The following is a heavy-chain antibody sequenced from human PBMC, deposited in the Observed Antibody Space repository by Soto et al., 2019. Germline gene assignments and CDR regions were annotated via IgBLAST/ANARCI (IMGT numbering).Heavy chain of an antibody. D-gene: IGHD3-3*01. Sequence: EVLLLESGGGLVQPGGSLRLSCAASGFTFSNYAMSWVRQAPGKGLEWVSGISGSGGGTDYADSVKGRFTISRDNSKNTLYLQMNSLRAEDTAVYYCAKVGTYDFWSGNDSAFDIWGQGTMVTVSS. V-gene: IGHV3-23*01. CDR3: AKVGTYDFWSGNDSAFDI. CDR2: ISGSGGGT. CDR1: GFTFSNYA. J-gene: IGHJ3*02.